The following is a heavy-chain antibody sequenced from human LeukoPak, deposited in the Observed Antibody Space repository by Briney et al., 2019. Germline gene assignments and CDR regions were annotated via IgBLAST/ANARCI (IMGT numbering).Heavy chain of an antibody. CDR1: GFTFSSYW. D-gene: IGHD1-26*01. CDR3: ARDQRGGSHYYFDY. CDR2: IRQDGSEK. V-gene: IGHV3-7*01. J-gene: IGHJ4*02. Sequence: GGSLRLSCAASGFTFSSYWMSWVRQAPGKGLEWVANIRQDGSEKHYVDSVKGRFTISRDNAKNSLYLQMNSLRVEDTAVYFCARDQRGGSHYYFDYWGQGTLLTVSS.